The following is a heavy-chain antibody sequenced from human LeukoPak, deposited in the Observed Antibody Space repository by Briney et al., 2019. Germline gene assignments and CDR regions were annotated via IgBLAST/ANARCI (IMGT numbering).Heavy chain of an antibody. D-gene: IGHD5-18*01. Sequence: GGSLRLSCAASGFTFSSYWMHWVRHAPGKGLVWVSRINSDGSSTSYADSVKGRFTISRDNAKNTLYLQMNSLRAEDTAVYYCARARGYGYYGDYWGQGTLVTVSS. CDR2: INSDGSST. CDR1: GFTFSSYW. CDR3: ARARGYGYYGDY. V-gene: IGHV3-74*01. J-gene: IGHJ4*02.